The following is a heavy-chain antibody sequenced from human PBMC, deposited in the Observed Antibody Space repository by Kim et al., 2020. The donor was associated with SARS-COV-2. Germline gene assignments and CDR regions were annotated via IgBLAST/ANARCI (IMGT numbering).Heavy chain of an antibody. CDR2: IVVGSGNT. Sequence: SVKVSCKASGFTFTSSAMQWVRQARGQRLEWIGWIVVGSGNTNYAQKFQERVTITRDMSTSTAYMELSSLRSEDTAVYYCSAAVTTRNTSWGFDYWGQGTLVTVSA. J-gene: IGHJ4*02. D-gene: IGHD4-17*01. CDR1: GFTFTSSA. V-gene: IGHV1-58*02. CDR3: SAAVTTRNTSWGFDY.